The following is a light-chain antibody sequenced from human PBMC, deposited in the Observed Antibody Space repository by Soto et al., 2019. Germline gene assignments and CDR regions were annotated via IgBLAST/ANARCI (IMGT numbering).Light chain of an antibody. J-gene: IGKJ1*01. V-gene: IGKV3-20*01. CDR2: GAS. CDR3: QQYASSLT. Sequence: EIVLTQSPGSLSLSLGERATLSCRASQSVDSAFFAWYQQKPGQPPRLLMDGASRRATGIPDRCSGSGSGTDFTLTISRLEPEDFAVYYCQQYASSLTFGQGTKVEI. CDR1: QSVDSAF.